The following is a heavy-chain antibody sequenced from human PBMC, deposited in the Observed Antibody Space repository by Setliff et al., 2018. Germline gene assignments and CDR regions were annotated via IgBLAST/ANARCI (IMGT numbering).Heavy chain of an antibody. CDR3: VRESRSTWYRRDF. Sequence: PSETLSLTCAVYGDSFSNNYWSWIRQTPGKGLEWIGESNHGGSTTYHPSLQSRVAISVDTSKNYFPLDVSSVTAADTAVYYCVRESRSTWYRRDFWGQGTLVTVS. D-gene: IGHD6-13*01. CDR1: GDSFSNNY. V-gene: IGHV4-34*01. CDR2: SNHGGST. J-gene: IGHJ4*02.